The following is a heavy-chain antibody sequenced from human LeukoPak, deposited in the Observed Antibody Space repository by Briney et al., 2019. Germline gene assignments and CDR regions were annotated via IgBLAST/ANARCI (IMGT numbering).Heavy chain of an antibody. V-gene: IGHV4-61*02. D-gene: IGHD6-13*01. CDR1: GGFISSGSHY. J-gene: IGHJ3*01. CDR2: ITTSGDT. CDR3: ARGYNSRSTFDV. Sequence: SQTLSLTCTVSGGFISSGSHYWSWIRQPAGKGLEWIGRITTSGDTTYNPSLKSRLTISVDTSRNHFSLNLRSVTAADTAVYYCARGYNSRSTFDVWGQGTVVTVSS.